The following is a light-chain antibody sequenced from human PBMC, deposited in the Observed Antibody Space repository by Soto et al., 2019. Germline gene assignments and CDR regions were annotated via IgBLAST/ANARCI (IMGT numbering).Light chain of an antibody. CDR3: FSYTSSSTYV. CDR1: SRDFGGYND. CDR2: DVS. V-gene: IGLV2-14*01. Sequence: SALTQPASVSGAPGQSITISRTGNSRDFGGYNDVSWYQQHPGKAPKLMIYDVSNRPSGVSNRFSGSKSGNTASLTISGLQAEVEADYYCFSYTSSSTYVFGTGTKVTVL. J-gene: IGLJ1*01.